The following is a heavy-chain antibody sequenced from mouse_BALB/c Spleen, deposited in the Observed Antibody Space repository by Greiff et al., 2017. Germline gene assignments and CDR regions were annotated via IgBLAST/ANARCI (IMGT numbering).Heavy chain of an antibody. D-gene: IGHD2-14*01. CDR3: TRSEVRRPDAMDY. Sequence: QVQLQQPGAELVRPGASVKLSCKASGYTFTSYWINWVKQRPGQGLEWIGNIYPSDSYTNYNQKFKDKATLTVDKSSSTAYMQLSSPTSEDSAVYYCTRSEVRRPDAMDYWGQGTSVTVSS. CDR1: GYTFTSYW. CDR2: IYPSDSYT. V-gene: IGHV1-69*02. J-gene: IGHJ4*01.